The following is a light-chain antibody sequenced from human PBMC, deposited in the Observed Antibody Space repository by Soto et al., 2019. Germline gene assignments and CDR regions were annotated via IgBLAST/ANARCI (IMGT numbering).Light chain of an antibody. J-gene: IGKJ1*01. V-gene: IGKV3-11*01. CDR1: QSVSSY. CDR2: DAS. Sequence: EIVLTQSPATLSLSPGERATLSCRASQSVSSYLAWYQQKPGQAPRLLIYDASNRATGIPARFSGSGSGTDFTLTISSLEPADFAVYYCQQRRTFGQGTKVEIK. CDR3: QQRRT.